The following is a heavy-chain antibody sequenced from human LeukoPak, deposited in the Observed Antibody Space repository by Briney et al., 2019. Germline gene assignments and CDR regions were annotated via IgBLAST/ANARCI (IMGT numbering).Heavy chain of an antibody. CDR2: NSGSGGST. V-gene: IGHV3-23*01. Sequence: PGGSLRLSCAASGFTFSSYAMSWVRQAPGKGLEGVSANSGSGGSTYYADSVKGRFTISRDNSKNTLYLQMNSLRAEDTAVYYCAKPLCSITSCYPGRYFQHWGQGTLVTVSS. CDR3: AKPLCSITSCYPGRYFQH. J-gene: IGHJ1*01. D-gene: IGHD2-2*01. CDR1: GFTFSSYA.